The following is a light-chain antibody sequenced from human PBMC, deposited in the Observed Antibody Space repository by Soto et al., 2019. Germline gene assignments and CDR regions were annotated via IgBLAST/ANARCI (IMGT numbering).Light chain of an antibody. Sequence: DIQMTQSPSSLSASVGDRVIITCRASQDIRSDLGWFQQKPGKAPKRLMYAASTLESGVPSRFSGSRSGTEFTLTISSLQPEDFATYYCLQHNSYPFTFGPGTKVDIK. CDR1: QDIRSD. CDR2: AAS. CDR3: LQHNSYPFT. V-gene: IGKV1-17*01. J-gene: IGKJ3*01.